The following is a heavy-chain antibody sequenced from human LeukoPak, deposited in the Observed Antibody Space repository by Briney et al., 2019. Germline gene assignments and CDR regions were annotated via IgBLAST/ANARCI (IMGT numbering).Heavy chain of an antibody. CDR2: ISSSSSYI. V-gene: IGHV3-21*01. CDR3: ARESPDLFDY. Sequence: GGSLRLSCAASGFTFSSYSMNWVRQAPGKGLEWVSSISSSSSYIYYADSVKGRFTISRDNAKNSLYLQMTSLRAEDTAVYYCARESPDLFDYWGQGTLVTVSS. CDR1: GFTFSSYS. J-gene: IGHJ4*02. D-gene: IGHD1-14*01.